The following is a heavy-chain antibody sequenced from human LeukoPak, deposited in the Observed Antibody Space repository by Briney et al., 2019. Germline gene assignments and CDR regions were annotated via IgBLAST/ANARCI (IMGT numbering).Heavy chain of an antibody. V-gene: IGHV1-18*04. D-gene: IGHD6-13*01. CDR1: GYTFTSYG. J-gene: IGHJ5*01. Sequence: ASVKVSCKASGYTFTSYGISWVRQAPGQGLEWMGWISAYNGNTNYAQKLQGRVTMTTDTSTSTAYMELRSLRSDDTAVYYCARGRYSSSHDPRQQRNWFDSWGQGTLVTVSS. CDR2: ISAYNGNT. CDR3: ARGRYSSSHDPRQQRNWFDS.